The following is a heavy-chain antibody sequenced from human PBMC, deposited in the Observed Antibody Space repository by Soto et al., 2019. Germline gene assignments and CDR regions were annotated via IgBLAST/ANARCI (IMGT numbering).Heavy chain of an antibody. Sequence: EVQLVESGGGLVQPGGSLRLSCAASGFTVSNNYMTWVRQAPGKGLEWVSVIYSGGSTYYADSVKGRFTISRDMPKNTLYLQMNSLRAEDTAVCYCARALWHVGASGSCDYWGQGTLVTVST. CDR2: IYSGGST. V-gene: IGHV3-66*01. J-gene: IGHJ4*02. D-gene: IGHD1-26*01. CDR1: GFTVSNNY. CDR3: ARALWHVGASGSCDY.